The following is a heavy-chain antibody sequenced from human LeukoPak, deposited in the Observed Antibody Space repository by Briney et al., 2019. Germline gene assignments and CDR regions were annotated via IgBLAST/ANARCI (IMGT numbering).Heavy chain of an antibody. V-gene: IGHV4-4*07. J-gene: IGHJ6*02. D-gene: IGHD2-2*01. CDR2: IYTSGST. CDR3: ARESVVVVPANISRYYGMDV. CDR1: GGSISSYY. Sequence: SETLSLTCTVSGGSISSYYWSWIRQPAGKGLEWIGRIYTSGSTNYNTSLKSRVTMSVDTSKNQFSLKLSSVTAADTAVYYRARESVVVVPANISRYYGMDVWGQGTTVTVSS.